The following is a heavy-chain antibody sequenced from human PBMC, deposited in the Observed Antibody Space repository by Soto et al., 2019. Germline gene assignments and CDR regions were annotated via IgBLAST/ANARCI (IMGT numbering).Heavy chain of an antibody. J-gene: IGHJ4*02. CDR2: ISPSSDSS. D-gene: IGHD5-12*01. CDR1: GFPFSDYS. Sequence: EVQLVESGGGLVTPGGSLRLACAASGFPFSDYSWNWVRQTPGKGLEWVSSISPSSDSSYYADSVKGRFTISRDNAKNSLFLQMNSLRDEDTAVYYCARPRGPRGYDLIDYWGQGTLVIVSS. CDR3: ARPRGPRGYDLIDY. V-gene: IGHV3-21*02.